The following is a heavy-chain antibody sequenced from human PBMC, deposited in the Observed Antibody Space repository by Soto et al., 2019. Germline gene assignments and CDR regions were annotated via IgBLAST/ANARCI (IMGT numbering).Heavy chain of an antibody. Sequence: ASVKVSCKICGHTLTASSIHWVRQALGKGREWMGGLEPEGSKAIYAQKWHGRVTVNDDTATDTAYMKRSGLKSYDTANYYCATTTPLRRAMITNISLDVWGQGTPVTVSS. J-gene: IGHJ6*02. D-gene: IGHD3-10*01. CDR1: GHTLTASS. CDR3: ATTTPLRRAMITNISLDV. V-gene: IGHV1-24*01. CDR2: LEPEGSKA.